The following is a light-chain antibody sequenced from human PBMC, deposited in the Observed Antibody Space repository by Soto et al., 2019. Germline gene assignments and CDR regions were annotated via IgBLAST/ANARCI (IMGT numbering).Light chain of an antibody. CDR1: DNIGSN. J-gene: IGKJ4*01. CDR3: QQSYKILT. CDR2: AAS. V-gene: IGKV1-39*01. Sequence: DVPLTQSPASLSASVGDRVTITCRASDNIGSNLNWYQHQTGTAPKLLIYAASSLQGGVRSRFSGSGYGTQITLTISGLQTEDFATYYCQQSYKILTFGGGTWVDI.